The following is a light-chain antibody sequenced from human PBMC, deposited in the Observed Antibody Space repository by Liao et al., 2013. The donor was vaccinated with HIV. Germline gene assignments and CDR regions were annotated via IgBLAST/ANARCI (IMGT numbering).Light chain of an antibody. CDR2: QDT. J-gene: IGLJ2*01. CDR1: RLTDKY. Sequence: SDELTQPPAVSVSPGQTATITCSGYRLTDKYVSWYQQKPGQSPVLVIYQDTKRPSGIPERFSGSNSGNTATLTISGTQAMDEADYYCQAWDSSTVVFGGGTKLTVL. CDR3: QAWDSSTVV. V-gene: IGLV3-1*01.